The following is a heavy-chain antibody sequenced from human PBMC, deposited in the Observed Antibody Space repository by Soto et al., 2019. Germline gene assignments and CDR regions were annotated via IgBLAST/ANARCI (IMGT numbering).Heavy chain of an antibody. CDR3: ARGGYYDILTPPHWFDP. CDR2: IYYSGST. D-gene: IGHD3-9*01. V-gene: IGHV4-31*03. Sequence: SETLSLTCTVSGGSISSGGYYWSWIRQHPGKGLEWIGYIYYSGSTYYNPSLKSRVTISVDTSKNQFSLKLSSVTAADTAVYYCARGGYYDILTPPHWFDPWGQGTLVTVSS. J-gene: IGHJ5*02. CDR1: GGSISSGGYY.